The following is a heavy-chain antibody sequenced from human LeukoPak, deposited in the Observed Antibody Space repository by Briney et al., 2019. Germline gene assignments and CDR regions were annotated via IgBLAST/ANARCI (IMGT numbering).Heavy chain of an antibody. CDR3: ASYYGPGSYPLFNY. CDR2: IYYSGST. D-gene: IGHD3-10*01. V-gene: IGHV4-30-4*01. CDR1: GGSISSGDYY. J-gene: IGHJ4*02. Sequence: PSETLSLTCTVSGGSISSGDYYWSWIRQPPGKGLEWIGYIYYSGSTHYNPSLKSRITISVDTSKNQFSLKLSSVTAADTAVYYCASYYGPGSYPLFNYWGQGTLVTVSS.